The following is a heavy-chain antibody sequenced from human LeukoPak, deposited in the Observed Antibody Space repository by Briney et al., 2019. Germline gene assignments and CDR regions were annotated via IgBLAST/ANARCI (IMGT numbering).Heavy chain of an antibody. CDR3: ARVVTGTIDADY. CDR2: INSDGSST. Sequence: GGSLRLSCAASGFTFSSYWMHWVRQAPGKGLVWVSRINSDGSSTSYADSVKGRFTISRDNAKNTLYLQMNSLRAEDTAVCYCARVVTGTIDADYWGQGTLVTVSS. V-gene: IGHV3-74*01. J-gene: IGHJ4*02. D-gene: IGHD1-20*01. CDR1: GFTFSSYW.